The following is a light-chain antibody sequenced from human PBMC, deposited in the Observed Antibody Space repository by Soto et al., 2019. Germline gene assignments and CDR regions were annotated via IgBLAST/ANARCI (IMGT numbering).Light chain of an antibody. J-gene: IGKJ2*01. CDR3: QQYYSYPRYT. V-gene: IGKV1-8*01. CDR1: QGISSY. Sequence: AIRMTQSPSSFSASTGDRVTITCRASQGISSYLAWYQQKPGKAPKLLIYAASTLQSGVPSRFSGSGSGTDFTLTISCLQSEAFATYYCQQYYSYPRYTFGQGTKLEIK. CDR2: AAS.